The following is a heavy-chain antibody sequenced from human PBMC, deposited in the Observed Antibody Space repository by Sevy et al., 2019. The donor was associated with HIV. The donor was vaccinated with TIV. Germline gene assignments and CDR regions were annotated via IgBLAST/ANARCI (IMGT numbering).Heavy chain of an antibody. CDR3: ARVSSYYDSSGYYYFNAFDI. J-gene: IGHJ3*02. CDR2: ISSSSSYT. V-gene: IGHV3-11*06. D-gene: IGHD3-22*01. CDR1: GFTFSDYY. Sequence: SLKISCAASGFTFSDYYMSWIRQASGKGLEWVSYISSSSSYTNYADSVKGRFTISRDNAKNSLYLQMNSLRAEDTAVYYCARVSSYYDSSGYYYFNAFDIWGQGTMVTVSS.